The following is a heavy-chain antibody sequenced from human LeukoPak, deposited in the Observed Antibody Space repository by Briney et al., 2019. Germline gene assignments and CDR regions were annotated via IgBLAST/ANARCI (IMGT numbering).Heavy chain of an antibody. CDR3: ARGGRLQSNLVDY. J-gene: IGHJ4*02. D-gene: IGHD4-11*01. CDR2: IYTSGST. CDR1: GGSISSGSYY. V-gene: IGHV4-61*02. Sequence: SETLSLTCTVSGGSISSGSYYWSWIRQPAGKGLEWIGRIYTSGSTNYNPSLKSRVTISVDTSKNQFSLKLSSVTAADTAVYYCARGGRLQSNLVDYWGQGTLVTVSS.